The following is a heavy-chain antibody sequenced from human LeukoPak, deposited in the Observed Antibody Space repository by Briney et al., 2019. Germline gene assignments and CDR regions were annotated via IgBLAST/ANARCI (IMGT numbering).Heavy chain of an antibody. V-gene: IGHV1-18*01. CDR3: ARDGKPYCSSTSCPMRFDY. D-gene: IGHD2-2*01. J-gene: IGHJ4*02. Sequence: ASVKVSCKASGYTFISYGLSWVRQAPGQGLEWMGWISAYNGNTNYAQNLQGRVTMTTDTSTSTAYMELRSLRSDDTAMYYCARDGKPYCSSTSCPMRFDYWGQGTLVTVSS. CDR2: ISAYNGNT. CDR1: GYTFISYG.